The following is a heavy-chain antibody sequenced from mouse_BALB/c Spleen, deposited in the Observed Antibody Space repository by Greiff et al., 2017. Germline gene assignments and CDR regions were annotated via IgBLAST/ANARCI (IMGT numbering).Heavy chain of an antibody. CDR1: GFSLTGYG. CDR3: ARGGSSTMITTGFAY. Sequence: VQRVESGPGLVAPSQSLSITCTVSGFSLTGYGVNWVRQPPGKGLEWLGMIWGDGSTDYNSALKSRLSISKDNSKSQVFLKMNSLQTDDTARYYCARGGSSTMITTGFAYWGQGTLVTVSA. D-gene: IGHD2-4*01. J-gene: IGHJ3*01. V-gene: IGHV2-6-7*01. CDR2: IWGDGST.